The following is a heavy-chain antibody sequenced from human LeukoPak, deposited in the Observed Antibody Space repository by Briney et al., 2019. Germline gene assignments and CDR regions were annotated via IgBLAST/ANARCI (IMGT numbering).Heavy chain of an antibody. CDR3: ARGGYSYGDDY. J-gene: IGHJ4*02. V-gene: IGHV4-61*02. CDR2: IYTSGST. D-gene: IGHD5-18*01. Sequence: SETLSLTCTVSGGSISSGSYYWSWIRQPAGKGLEWIGRIYTSGSTNYNPSLESRVTVSVDTSKNQFSLKLSSVTAADTAVYYCARGGYSYGDDYWGQGTLVTVSS. CDR1: GGSISSGSYY.